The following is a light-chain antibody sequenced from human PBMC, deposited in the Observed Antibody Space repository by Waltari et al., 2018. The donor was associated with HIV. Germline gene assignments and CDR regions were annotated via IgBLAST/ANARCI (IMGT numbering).Light chain of an antibody. CDR3: TSHTLTHILL. CDR2: GVN. J-gene: IGLJ3*02. Sequence: QSALTQPASMSGSPGQSLTISCTASSLAIGLYDFISWYKHLPNTAPQLIIYGVNRRPPGVSSRFSASKSADMASLTISGLQPEDEADYYCTSHTLTHILLFGGGTRLTVL. CDR1: SLAIGLYDF. V-gene: IGLV2-14*01.